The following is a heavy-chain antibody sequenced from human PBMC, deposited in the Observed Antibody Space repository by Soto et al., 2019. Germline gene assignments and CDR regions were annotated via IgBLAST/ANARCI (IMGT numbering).Heavy chain of an antibody. CDR1: GYTLTELS. CDR3: ATAPSHVAIAVAGYNWFDP. Sequence: ASVKVSCKVSGYTLTELSMHWVRQAPGKGLEWMGGFDPEDGETIYAQKFQGRVTMTEDTSTDTAYMELSSLRSEDTAVYYCATAPSHVAIAVAGYNWFDPWGQGSLVTVSS. J-gene: IGHJ5*02. D-gene: IGHD6-19*01. V-gene: IGHV1-24*01. CDR2: FDPEDGET.